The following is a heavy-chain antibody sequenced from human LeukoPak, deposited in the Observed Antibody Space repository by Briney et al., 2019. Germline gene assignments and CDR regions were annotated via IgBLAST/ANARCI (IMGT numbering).Heavy chain of an antibody. J-gene: IGHJ4*02. V-gene: IGHV4-59*12. Sequence: SETLSLTCTVSGGSISSYYWSWIRQPPGKGLEWIGYIYHSGSTYYNPSLKSRVTISVDRSKNQFSLKLSSVTAADTAVYYCARDGDSSGWTRSDYWGQGTLVTVSS. CDR2: IYHSGST. CDR3: ARDGDSSGWTRSDY. CDR1: GGSISSYY. D-gene: IGHD6-19*01.